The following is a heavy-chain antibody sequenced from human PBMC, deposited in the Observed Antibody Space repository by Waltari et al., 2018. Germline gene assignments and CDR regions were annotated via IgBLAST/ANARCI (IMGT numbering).Heavy chain of an antibody. J-gene: IGHJ4*02. CDR3: TREVEGVDTAMVTDY. CDR1: GFTFGDYA. D-gene: IGHD5-18*01. CDR2: IRSKAYGGTT. V-gene: IGHV3-49*03. Sequence: EVQLVESGGGLVQPGRSLRLSCTASGFTFGDYAMSWFRQAPGKGLEWVGFIRSKAYGGTTEYAASVKGRFTISRDDSKSIAYLQMNSLKTEDTAVYYCTREVEGVDTAMVTDYWGQGTLVTVSS.